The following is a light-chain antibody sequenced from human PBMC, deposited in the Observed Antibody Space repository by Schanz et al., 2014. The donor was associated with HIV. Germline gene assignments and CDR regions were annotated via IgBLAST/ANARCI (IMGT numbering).Light chain of an antibody. CDR1: SSDVAGYNF. CDR3: QSSDSSLSAVV. V-gene: IGLV2-8*01. CDR2: DNT. Sequence: QSALAQPPSASGSPGQSVTISCTGASSDVAGYNFVSWYQQLPGTAPKLLIYDNTNRPSGVPDRFSGSKSGSSASLAITGLQAGDEADYYCQSSDSSLSAVVFGGGTKLTVL. J-gene: IGLJ2*01.